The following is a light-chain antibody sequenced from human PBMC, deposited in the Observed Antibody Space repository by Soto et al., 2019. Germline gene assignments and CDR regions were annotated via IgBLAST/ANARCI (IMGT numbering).Light chain of an antibody. CDR2: DSS. CDR3: QQYDGYSPQT. Sequence: IQLTQSPSSLSASVGDRVTITCRASQGISSYLAWYQQKPGRAPQLLIYDSSTLEPGVPSRFRGSGSGTEFTLTINGLQPDDFATYYCQQYDGYSPQTFGQGTKVDI. V-gene: IGKV1-9*01. J-gene: IGKJ1*01. CDR1: QGISSY.